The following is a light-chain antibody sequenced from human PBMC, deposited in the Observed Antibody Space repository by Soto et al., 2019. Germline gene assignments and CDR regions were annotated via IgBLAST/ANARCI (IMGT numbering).Light chain of an antibody. J-gene: IGKJ2*01. CDR3: QQYYTMYT. V-gene: IGKV1-5*03. Sequence: DIQMTQSPSTLSASVGDRVTITCRASQSIDNWLAWYQQKPGKAPKLLIYKTSSLGSGVPSRFSGSASGTEFTLTISSLQPDDFATYYCQQYYTMYTFGRGTKVDIK. CDR1: QSIDNW. CDR2: KTS.